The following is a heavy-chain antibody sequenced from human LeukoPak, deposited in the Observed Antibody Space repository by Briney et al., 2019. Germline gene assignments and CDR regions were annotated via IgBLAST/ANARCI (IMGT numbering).Heavy chain of an antibody. CDR1: GFTSTNFW. V-gene: IGHV3-7*01. D-gene: IGHD2-15*01. CDR2: INQDGSTE. Sequence: PGGSLRLSCAASGFTSTNFWIHWVRQAPGKGLEWVANINQDGSTEQYVGSVKGRFTIFRDNAKNSVYLQMNSLIVDDTAVYYCTGERLAGGFGIWGQGTLVTVSS. J-gene: IGHJ3*02. CDR3: TGERLAGGFGI.